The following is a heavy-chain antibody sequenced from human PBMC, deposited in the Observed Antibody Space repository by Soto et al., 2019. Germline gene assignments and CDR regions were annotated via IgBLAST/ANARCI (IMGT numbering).Heavy chain of an antibody. CDR1: GGSISSSTYY. D-gene: IGHD2-2*03. Sequence: PSETLSLTCTVSGGSISSSTYYWGWMRQPPGKGLEWIASFFISGNTYYNPSLKSRVTMSVDTSKNQFSLKLISVTTADTAVYFCAREGNLGRWIQPLDHWGKGSLVTVGS. J-gene: IGHJ4*02. CDR3: AREGNLGRWIQPLDH. CDR2: FFISGNT. V-gene: IGHV4-39*07.